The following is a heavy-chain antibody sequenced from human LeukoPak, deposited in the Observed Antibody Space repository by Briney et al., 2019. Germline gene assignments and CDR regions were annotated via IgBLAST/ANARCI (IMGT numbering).Heavy chain of an antibody. CDR2: INPGDSDM. V-gene: IGHV5-51*01. D-gene: IGHD4-23*01. CDR1: GYIFSTYW. J-gene: IGHJ4*02. Sequence: GESLTISCKVSGYIFSTYWIGWVRQMPGKGLEWMGIINPGDSDMRYSPSFEGQVTFSVDKSISTAYLQWSTLKASDTAMYYCARQDYSGNPIFDYWGQGTLVTVSS. CDR3: ARQDYSGNPIFDY.